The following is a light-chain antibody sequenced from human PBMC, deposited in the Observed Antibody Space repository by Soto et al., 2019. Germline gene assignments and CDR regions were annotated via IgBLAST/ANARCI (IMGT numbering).Light chain of an antibody. CDR1: QSVSNH. CDR2: GAS. J-gene: IGKJ1*01. V-gene: IGKV3-15*01. Sequence: EVVMTQSPATLSVSPGEGATLSCRASQSVSNHLAWYQQRPGQAPRVLIYGASTRATGIPARFSGSGSGTQFTLTISSLQSEDFALYYCQHYFNWPRTFGQGTKVGIK. CDR3: QHYFNWPRT.